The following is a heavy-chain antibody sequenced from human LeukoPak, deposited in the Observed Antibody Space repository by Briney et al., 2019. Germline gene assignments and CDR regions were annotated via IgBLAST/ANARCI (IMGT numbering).Heavy chain of an antibody. V-gene: IGHV1-18*01. J-gene: IGHJ3*02. CDR1: GYTFTSYD. Sequence: ASVKVSCKASGYTFTSYDINWVRQAPGQGLEWMGWITAYNGNTKYEQNLQGRVTMTTDTSTSTAYMELRSLRSDDTAMYYCARGTLNAFDIWGQGTMVTVSS. CDR2: ITAYNGNT. CDR3: ARGTLNAFDI.